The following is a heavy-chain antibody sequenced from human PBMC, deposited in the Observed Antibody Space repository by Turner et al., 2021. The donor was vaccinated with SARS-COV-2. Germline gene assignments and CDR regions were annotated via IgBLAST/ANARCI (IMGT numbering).Heavy chain of an antibody. J-gene: IGHJ4*02. D-gene: IGHD6-19*01. CDR3: GRVSSPVAGIDY. CDR2: IYYSGST. Sequence: QVQLQESGPGLVKPSETLSLTCTGSGGSISSYYWSWIRQPPGKGLEWIGYIYYSGSTKYNPSLKSRVTISVDTSKNQFSLKLSSVTAADTAVYYCGRVSSPVAGIDYWGQGTLVTVSS. V-gene: IGHV4-59*01. CDR1: GGSISSYY.